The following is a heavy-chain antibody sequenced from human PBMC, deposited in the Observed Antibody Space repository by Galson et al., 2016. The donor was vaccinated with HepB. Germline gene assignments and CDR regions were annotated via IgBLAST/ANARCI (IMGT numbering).Heavy chain of an antibody. J-gene: IGHJ4*02. V-gene: IGHV3-33*08. CDR3: ARDFHGDYIDY. Sequence: SLRLSCAASGFTFSSYSMNWVRQAPGKGLEWVAVIWHDGSNKYYSDSVKGRFTISRGNSMGTLYLQMNTLRVEDTAVYYCARDFHGDYIDYWGQGALVTVSS. D-gene: IGHD4-17*01. CDR2: IWHDGSNK. CDR1: GFTFSSYS.